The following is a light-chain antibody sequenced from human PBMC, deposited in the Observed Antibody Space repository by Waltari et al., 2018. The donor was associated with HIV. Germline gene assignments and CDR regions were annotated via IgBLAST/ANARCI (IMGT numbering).Light chain of an antibody. CDR3: YSTDSSGNHVV. CDR1: AFPKKY. CDR2: EDS. Sequence: SYELTQPPSVSVSPGQTARITCSGDAFPKKYAYWYQQKSGPAPVLVIYEDSKRPAGRRGGWGVSSSGTMATLTISGAQVEDEADYYCYSTDSSGNHVVFGGGTKLTVL. J-gene: IGLJ2*01. V-gene: IGLV3-10*01.